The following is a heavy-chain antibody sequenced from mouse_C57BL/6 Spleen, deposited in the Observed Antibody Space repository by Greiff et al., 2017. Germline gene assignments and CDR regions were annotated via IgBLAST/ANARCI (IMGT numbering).Heavy chain of an antibody. CDR2: IYPGSGNT. Sequence: VQLQQSGAELVRPGASVKLSCKASGYTFTDYYINWVKQRPGQGLEWIARIYPGSGNTYYNEKFKGKATLTAEKSSSTAYMQLSSLTSEDSAVYFCAREKDYYGSSAWFAYWGQGTLVTVSA. J-gene: IGHJ3*01. CDR1: GYTFTDYY. D-gene: IGHD1-1*01. V-gene: IGHV1-76*01. CDR3: AREKDYYGSSAWFAY.